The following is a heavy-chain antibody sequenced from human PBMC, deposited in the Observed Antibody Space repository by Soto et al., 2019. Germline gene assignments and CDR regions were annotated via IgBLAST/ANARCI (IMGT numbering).Heavy chain of an antibody. Sequence: GGSLRLSCVASGFTFDNYGMSWVRQVPGKGLEWVAGLNWNGDRTGYADSLKGRFTISRDNAKNSLYLQLSSLRAEDTAFYYCAREEEASAGTKWFDPWGRGTLVTVSS. CDR2: LNWNGDRT. CDR1: GFTFDNYG. D-gene: IGHD6-13*01. CDR3: AREEEASAGTKWFDP. V-gene: IGHV3-20*04. J-gene: IGHJ5*02.